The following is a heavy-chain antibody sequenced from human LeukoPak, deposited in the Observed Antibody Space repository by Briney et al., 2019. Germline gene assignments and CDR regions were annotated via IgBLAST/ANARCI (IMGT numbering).Heavy chain of an antibody. Sequence: PGGSLRLSCSASGFTFSSYPMHWVRQAPGKGLEYVSSISGGGTTDYADSVRGRLTISRDNSKNTLYLQMSSLSPEDTAVYYCVRILPMDYWGQGTLVTVSS. CDR3: VRILPMDY. CDR2: ISGGGTT. J-gene: IGHJ4*02. CDR1: GFTFSSYP. V-gene: IGHV3-64D*06.